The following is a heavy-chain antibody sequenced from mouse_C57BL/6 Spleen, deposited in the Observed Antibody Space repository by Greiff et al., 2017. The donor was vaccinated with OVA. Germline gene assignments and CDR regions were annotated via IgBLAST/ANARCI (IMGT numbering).Heavy chain of an antibody. CDR3: ARRHYGSSYYAMDY. CDR2: IYPGSGST. Sequence: VQLQQPGAELVKPGASVKMSCKASGYTFTSYWITWVKQTPGQGLEWIGDIYPGSGSTNYNEKFKSKATLTVDTSSSTAYMQLSSLTSEDSAVYYCARRHYGSSYYAMDYWGQGTSVTVSS. CDR1: GYTFTSYW. D-gene: IGHD1-1*01. V-gene: IGHV1-55*01. J-gene: IGHJ4*01.